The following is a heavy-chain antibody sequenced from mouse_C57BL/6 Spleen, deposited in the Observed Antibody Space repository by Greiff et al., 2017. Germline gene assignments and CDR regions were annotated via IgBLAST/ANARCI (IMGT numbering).Heavy chain of an antibody. CDR1: GYTFTDYY. CDR3: QIYYGNYAYYAMDY. Sequence: VQLQQSGPELVKPGASVKISCKASGYTFTDYYMNWVKQSHGKSLEWIGDINPNNGGTSYNQKFKGKATLTVDKSSSTAYMELRSLTSEDSAVYYCQIYYGNYAYYAMDYWGQGTSVTVSS. J-gene: IGHJ4*01. V-gene: IGHV1-26*01. D-gene: IGHD2-1*01. CDR2: INPNNGGT.